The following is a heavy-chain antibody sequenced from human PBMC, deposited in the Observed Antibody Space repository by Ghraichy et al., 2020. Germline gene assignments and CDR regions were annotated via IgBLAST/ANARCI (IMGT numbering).Heavy chain of an antibody. CDR1: GFTFRSYA. V-gene: IGHV3-23*01. CDR3: AKRFLEWLLWDAWGA. CDR2: ISGSGGST. D-gene: IGHD3-3*01. J-gene: IGHJ5*02. Sequence: LSLTCAASGFTFRSYAMSWVRQAPGKGLEWVSAISGSGGSTYYADSVKGRFTISRDNSKNTLYLQMNSLRAEDTAVYYCAKRFLEWLLWDAWGAWGQGTLVNVSS.